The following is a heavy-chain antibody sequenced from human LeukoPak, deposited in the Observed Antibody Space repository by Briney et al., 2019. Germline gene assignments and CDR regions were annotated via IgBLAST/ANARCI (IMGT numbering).Heavy chain of an antibody. D-gene: IGHD2-2*01. Sequence: GASVKVSCKASGYTFTSYYMHWVRQAPGQGLEWMGIINPSGGSTSYAQKFQGRVTMTRDMSTSTVYMELSSLRSEDTAVYYCARDHGMWDQLPSYYYYYYMDVWGKGTTVTVSS. CDR2: INPSGGST. V-gene: IGHV1-46*01. J-gene: IGHJ6*03. CDR1: GYTFTSYY. CDR3: ARDHGMWDQLPSYYYYYYMDV.